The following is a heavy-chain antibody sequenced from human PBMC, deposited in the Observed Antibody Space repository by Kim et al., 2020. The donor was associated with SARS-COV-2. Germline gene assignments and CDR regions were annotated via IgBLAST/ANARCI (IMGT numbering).Heavy chain of an antibody. D-gene: IGHD3-10*01. V-gene: IGHV3-11*06. CDR3: ARDSTPDYYGSGSYYNYFDY. Sequence: RFTISRDNAKNSLYLQMNSLRAEDTAVYYCARDSTPDYYGSGSYYNYFDYWGQGTLVTVSS. J-gene: IGHJ4*02.